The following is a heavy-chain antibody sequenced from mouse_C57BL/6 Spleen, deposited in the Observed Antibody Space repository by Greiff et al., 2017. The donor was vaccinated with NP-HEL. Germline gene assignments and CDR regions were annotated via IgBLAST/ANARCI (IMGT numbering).Heavy chain of an antibody. CDR3: ERHEEAYYSNFYYAMDY. CDR2: FYPGSGSI. J-gene: IGHJ4*01. Sequence: VQLQQSGAELVKPGASVKLSCKASGYTFTEYTIHWVKQRSGQGLEWIGWFYPGSGSIKYNEKFKDKATLTADKSSSTVYMELSRLTSEDSAVYFCERHEEAYYSNFYYAMDYWGQGTSVTVSS. V-gene: IGHV1-62-2*01. D-gene: IGHD2-5*01. CDR1: GYTFTEYT.